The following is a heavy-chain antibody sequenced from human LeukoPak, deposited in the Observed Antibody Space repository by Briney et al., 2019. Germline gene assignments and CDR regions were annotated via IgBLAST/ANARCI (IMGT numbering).Heavy chain of an antibody. J-gene: IGHJ4*02. CDR1: GGSISSSSYY. V-gene: IGHV4-39*01. Sequence: KPSETLSLTCTVSGGSISSSSYYWGWIRQPPGKGLEWIGSIYYSGSTYYNLSLKSRVTISVDTSKNQFSLKLSSVTAADTAVYYCARQSGMKATYYFDYWGQGTLVTVSS. D-gene: IGHD6-13*01. CDR3: ARQSGMKATYYFDY. CDR2: IYYSGST.